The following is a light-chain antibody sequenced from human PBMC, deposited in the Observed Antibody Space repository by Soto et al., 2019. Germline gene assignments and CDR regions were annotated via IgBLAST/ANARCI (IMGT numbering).Light chain of an antibody. CDR2: GAS. V-gene: IGKV3-15*01. CDR1: QSVSSN. CDR3: QQYDSSPWT. Sequence: EIVMTQSPATLSVSPGERATLSCRASQSVSSNLAWYQQKPGQAPRLLIYGASTRATVIPARFSGSGSGTEFTLTISSLQSEDFAVYYCQQYDSSPWTFGQGTKVEIK. J-gene: IGKJ1*01.